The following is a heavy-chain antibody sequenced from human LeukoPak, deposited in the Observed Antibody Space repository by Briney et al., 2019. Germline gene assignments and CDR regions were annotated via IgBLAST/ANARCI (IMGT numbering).Heavy chain of an antibody. CDR3: GKGLNRDYSGIGDY. Sequence: GGPLRLSCAASGFTFSNYAMSWVRQAPGKGLEWISSMSGGGDYTYYADSVKGRFTISRDNSENKLYLQADSLRAEDTAVYYCGKGLNRDYSGIGDYWGQGTLVTVSS. D-gene: IGHD5-12*01. J-gene: IGHJ4*02. CDR2: MSGGGDYT. CDR1: GFTFSNYA. V-gene: IGHV3-23*01.